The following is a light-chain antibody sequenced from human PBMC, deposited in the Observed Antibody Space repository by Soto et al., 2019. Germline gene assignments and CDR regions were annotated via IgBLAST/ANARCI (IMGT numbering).Light chain of an antibody. Sequence: QSALTQPASVSGSPGQSITISCTGTSSDVGGYNYVSWYQQHPGKAPKLMIYEVSNRPSGVSNRFSGSKSGNPASLTISGRQSEDEADYYCSSYTSSSTLVVFGGGTKVTVL. V-gene: IGLV2-14*01. CDR3: SSYTSSSTLVV. CDR1: SSDVGGYNY. CDR2: EVS. J-gene: IGLJ2*01.